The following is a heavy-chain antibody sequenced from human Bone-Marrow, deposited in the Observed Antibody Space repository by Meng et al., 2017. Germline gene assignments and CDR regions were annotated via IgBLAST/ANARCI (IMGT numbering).Heavy chain of an antibody. D-gene: IGHD3-22*01. Sequence: GESLKISCAVSGFNFSNYAMIWVRRAPGKGLEWVSVISCRGARTFYADSVKGRFTTSRDNSKNTLYLQMSNLRGDDTAVYYCDYDSSAYRKHQKVWGQGTLVTVSS. V-gene: IGHV3-23*01. J-gene: IGHJ4*02. CDR2: ISCRGART. CDR3: DYDSSAYRKHQKV. CDR1: GFNFSNYA.